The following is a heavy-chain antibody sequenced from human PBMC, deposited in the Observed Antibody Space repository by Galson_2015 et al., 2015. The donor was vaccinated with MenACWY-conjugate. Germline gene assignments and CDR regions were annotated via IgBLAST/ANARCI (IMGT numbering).Heavy chain of an antibody. Sequence: SLRLSCAASGFTFSSYAMSWVRQAPGKGLEWVSAISGSGGSTYYADSVKGRFTISSDNSKNTLYLQMNSLRAEDTAVYYCAKGKQRRWSGGSWEDYWGQGTLVTVSS. D-gene: IGHD2-15*01. J-gene: IGHJ4*02. CDR2: ISGSGGST. V-gene: IGHV3-23*01. CDR1: GFTFSSYA. CDR3: AKGKQRRWSGGSWEDY.